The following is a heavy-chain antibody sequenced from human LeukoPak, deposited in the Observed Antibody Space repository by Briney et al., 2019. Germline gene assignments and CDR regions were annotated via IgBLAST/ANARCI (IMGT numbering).Heavy chain of an antibody. Sequence: SETLSLTCTVSGGSISSSSYYWGWIRQPPGKGLEWIGSIYYSGSTYYNPSLKSRVTISVDTSKNQFSLKLSSVTAADTAVYYCARQEVPAASVRDWGQGTLVTASS. V-gene: IGHV4-39*01. CDR1: GGSISSSSYY. CDR2: IYYSGST. D-gene: IGHD2-2*01. J-gene: IGHJ4*02. CDR3: ARQEVPAASVRD.